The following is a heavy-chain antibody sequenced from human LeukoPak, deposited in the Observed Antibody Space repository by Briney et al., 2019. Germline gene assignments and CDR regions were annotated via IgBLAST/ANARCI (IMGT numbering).Heavy chain of an antibody. CDR2: INIGGTNT. Sequence: GGSLRLSCAVSGFTFNDYYMSWIRQAPGKGLEWLSYINIGGTNTHYADSVKGRFTISRDNAKKSLYLEMNNLRAEDTAVYYCATDGAGFDTWGQGVLVTVSS. J-gene: IGHJ5*02. CDR3: ATDGAGFDT. V-gene: IGHV3-11*01. CDR1: GFTFNDYY.